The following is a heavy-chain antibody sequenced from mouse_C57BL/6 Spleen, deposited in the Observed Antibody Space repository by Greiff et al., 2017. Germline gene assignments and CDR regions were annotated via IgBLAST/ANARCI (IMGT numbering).Heavy chain of an antibody. V-gene: IGHV1-64*01. CDR1: GYTFTSYW. Sequence: QVQLQQPGAELVKPGASVKLSCKASGYTFTSYWMHWVKQRPGQGLEWIGMIHPNSGSTNYNEKFKSKATLTEDKSSSTAYMQLSSLTSEDSAVYYCAREDYGNAWFAYWGQGTLVTVSA. CDR2: IHPNSGST. CDR3: AREDYGNAWFAY. J-gene: IGHJ3*01. D-gene: IGHD2-1*01.